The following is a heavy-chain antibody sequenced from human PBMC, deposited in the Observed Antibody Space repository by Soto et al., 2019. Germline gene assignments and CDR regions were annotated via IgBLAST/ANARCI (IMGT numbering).Heavy chain of an antibody. D-gene: IGHD6-13*01. CDR2: ISSGGDTI. J-gene: IGHJ4*02. CDR1: GFSFSNYE. Sequence: EMHLVESEGGLVQPGGSLRLSCAASGFSFSNYEMNWVRQAPGKGLEWVAYISSGGDTIHYADSVRGRFTVSRDNARNSLSLQMNTLRVEDTALYYCARDRAAGGYWGQGTLVTVSS. V-gene: IGHV3-48*03. CDR3: ARDRAAGGY.